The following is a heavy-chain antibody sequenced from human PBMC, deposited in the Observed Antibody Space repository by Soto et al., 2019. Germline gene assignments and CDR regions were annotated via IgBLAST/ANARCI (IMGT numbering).Heavy chain of an antibody. CDR1: GFTFSSYA. CDR3: ARDYDAYAFDI. V-gene: IGHV3-30-3*01. D-gene: IGHD3-3*01. J-gene: IGHJ3*02. CDR2: ISYDGAYQ. Sequence: QVQLVESGGGVVQPGRSLRLSCAASGFTFSSYAMHWVRQAPGKGLEWVAVISYDGAYQYYADSVKGRFTISRDNSKNMVYLQMNSLRAEDTGVYYCARDYDAYAFDIWGQGTMVTVSS.